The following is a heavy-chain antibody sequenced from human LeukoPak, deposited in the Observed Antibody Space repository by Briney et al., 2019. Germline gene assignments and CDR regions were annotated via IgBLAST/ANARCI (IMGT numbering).Heavy chain of an antibody. Sequence: GGSLRLSCAASGFTFSSYAMSWVRQAPGKGLEWVSGVSGSGGSTYYEDSVKGRFTISRDNSESTLYLQMNSLRAEDTAVYYCAKDQLSGYSGLYFDYWGQGTLVTVSS. V-gene: IGHV3-23*01. CDR3: AKDQLSGYSGLYFDY. J-gene: IGHJ4*02. CDR2: VSGSGGST. D-gene: IGHD5-12*01. CDR1: GFTFSSYA.